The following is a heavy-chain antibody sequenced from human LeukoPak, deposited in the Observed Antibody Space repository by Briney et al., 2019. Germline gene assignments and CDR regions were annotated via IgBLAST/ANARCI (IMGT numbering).Heavy chain of an antibody. J-gene: IGHJ3*02. V-gene: IGHV3-49*04. CDR2: IRSKAYGGTT. D-gene: IGHD3-3*01. CDR3: TRDDNFWSVYAGPDAFDI. Sequence: PGGSLRLSCTASGFTFGDYAMSWVRQAPGKGLEWVGFIRSKAYGGTTEYAASVKGRFTISRDDSKSIAYLQMNSLKTEDTAVYYCTRDDNFWSVYAGPDAFDIWGQGTMVTVSS. CDR1: GFTFGDYA.